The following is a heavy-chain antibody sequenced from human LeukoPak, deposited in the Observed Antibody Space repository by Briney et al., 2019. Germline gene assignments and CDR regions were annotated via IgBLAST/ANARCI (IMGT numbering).Heavy chain of an antibody. CDR1: GGSFSGYY. CDR2: INHSGST. CDR3: ATFYYDSSGYI. V-gene: IGHV4-34*01. Sequence: ASETLSLTCAVYGGSFSGYYWSWIRQPPGKGLEWVGEINHSGSTNYNPSLQSRITISVDTSKNQFSLKLSSVTAADTAVYYCATFYYDSSGYIWGQGTMVTVSS. D-gene: IGHD3-22*01. J-gene: IGHJ3*02.